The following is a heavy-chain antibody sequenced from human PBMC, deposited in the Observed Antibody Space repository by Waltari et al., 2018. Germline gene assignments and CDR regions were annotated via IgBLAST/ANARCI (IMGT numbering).Heavy chain of an antibody. D-gene: IGHD2-15*01. CDR2: ISGSGGST. CDR1: GFTFSSYA. Sequence: EVQLVESGGGLVQPGGSLRLSCAASGFTFSSYAMSCVRQAPGKGLEWVSAISGSGGSTYYADSVKGRFTISRDNSKNTLYLQMNSLRAEDTAVYYCAKSLRYCSGGSCYHFDYWGQGTLVTVSS. J-gene: IGHJ4*02. CDR3: AKSLRYCSGGSCYHFDY. V-gene: IGHV3-23*04.